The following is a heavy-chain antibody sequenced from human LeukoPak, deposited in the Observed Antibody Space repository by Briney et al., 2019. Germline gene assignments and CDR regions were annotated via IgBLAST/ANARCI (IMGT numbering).Heavy chain of an antibody. CDR3: ARGYTSSSEPFDY. J-gene: IGHJ4*02. CDR2: IYYRGST. CDR1: GGSISSSSYY. Sequence: PSETLSLTCTVSGGSISSSSYYWGWIRQPPGKGLEWIVYIYYRGSTNYNPSLKSRVTISVDTSKNQFSLKLASVTAADTAVYYCARGYTSSSEPFDYWGQGTLVTVSS. V-gene: IGHV4-61*05. D-gene: IGHD6-6*01.